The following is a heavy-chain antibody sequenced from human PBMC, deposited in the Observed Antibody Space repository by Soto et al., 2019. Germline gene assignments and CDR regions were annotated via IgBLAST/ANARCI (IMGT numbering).Heavy chain of an antibody. V-gene: IGHV3-15*01. CDR2: IKSKTDGGTT. CDR3: TTDEWLRWGGVFDY. CDR1: GFTFSNAW. J-gene: IGHJ4*02. D-gene: IGHD5-12*01. Sequence: EVQLVESGGGLVKPGGSLRLSCAASGFTFSNAWMSWVRQAPGKGLEWVGRIKSKTDGGTTDYAAPVKGRFTISRDDSKNTLYLQMNSLKTEDTAVYYCTTDEWLRWGGVFDYWGQGTLVTVSS.